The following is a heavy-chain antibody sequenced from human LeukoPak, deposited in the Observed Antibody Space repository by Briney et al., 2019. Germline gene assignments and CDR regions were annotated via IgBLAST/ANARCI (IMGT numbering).Heavy chain of an antibody. J-gene: IGHJ4*02. Sequence: SETLSLTCAVYGGSFSGYYWSWIRQPPGKGLEWIGEISHSGSTNYNPSLKSRVTISVDTSKNQFSLKLSSVTAADTAVYYCARMVYAVVVAATQYYFDYWGQGTLVTVSS. V-gene: IGHV4-34*01. CDR3: ARMVYAVVVAATQYYFDY. CDR2: ISHSGST. D-gene: IGHD2-15*01. CDR1: GGSFSGYY.